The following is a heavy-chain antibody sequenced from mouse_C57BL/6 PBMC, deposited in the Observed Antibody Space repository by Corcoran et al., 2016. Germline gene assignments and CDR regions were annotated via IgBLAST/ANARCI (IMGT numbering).Heavy chain of an antibody. D-gene: IGHD2-4*01. Sequence: EVQLQQSGPELVKPGASVKISCKASGYTFTDYYMNWVKQSHGKSLEWIGDINPNNGGTSYNQKFKGKATLTVDKSSSTAYMEPRSLTSEDSAVYYCATGGYDYDDGGWGQGTLVTVSA. CDR1: GYTFTDYY. CDR2: INPNNGGT. J-gene: IGHJ3*01. V-gene: IGHV1-26*01. CDR3: ATGGYDYDDGG.